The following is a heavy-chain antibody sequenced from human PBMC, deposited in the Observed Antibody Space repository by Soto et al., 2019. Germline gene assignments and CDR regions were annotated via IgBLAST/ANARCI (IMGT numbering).Heavy chain of an antibody. V-gene: IGHV4-38-2*01. Sequence: ASETLSLTCAVSGYSISSGYYWGWIRQPPGKGLEWIGSIYHSGSTYYNPSLKSRVTISVDTSKNQFSLKLSSVTAADTAVYYWAEDRGGGGMDVWGQGTTVTVSS. CDR1: GYSISSGYY. D-gene: IGHD3-16*01. CDR2: IYHSGST. CDR3: AEDRGGGGMDV. J-gene: IGHJ6*02.